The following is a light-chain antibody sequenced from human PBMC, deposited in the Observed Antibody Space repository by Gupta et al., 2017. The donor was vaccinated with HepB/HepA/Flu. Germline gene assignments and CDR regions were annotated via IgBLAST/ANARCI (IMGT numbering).Light chain of an antibody. CDR1: QRTSSC. CDR3: QQDISFPLT. J-gene: IGKJ4*01. CDR2: AAS. V-gene: IGKV1-12*01. Sequence: DIQMTQSPSSVSASVGDRVTITCRASQRTSSCLVWYQQKPGKAPKVLIYAASRLQSGVPSRFSGSGSGTEFTLTISSLQPEDVATYYCQQDISFPLTFGGGTRVEIK.